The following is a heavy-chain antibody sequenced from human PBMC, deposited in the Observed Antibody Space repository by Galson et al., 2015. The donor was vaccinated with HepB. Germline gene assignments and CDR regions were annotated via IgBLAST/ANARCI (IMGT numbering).Heavy chain of an antibody. CDR2: IWYDGSNQ. Sequence: SLRLSCAASGFTLSSFGMHWVRQAPGKGLEWVALIWYDGSNQYYADSVKGRFTISRDNSKNTLYLQMNSLRADDTAVYYCARELPWFEKLYYFDYWGQGTLVTVSS. V-gene: IGHV3-33*01. CDR3: ARELPWFEKLYYFDY. D-gene: IGHD3-10*01. J-gene: IGHJ4*02. CDR1: GFTLSSFG.